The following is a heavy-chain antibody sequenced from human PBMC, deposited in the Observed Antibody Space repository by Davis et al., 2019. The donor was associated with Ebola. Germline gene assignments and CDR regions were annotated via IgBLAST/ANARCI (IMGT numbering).Heavy chain of an antibody. CDR1: GGSISSSSYY. J-gene: IGHJ6*02. V-gene: IGHV4-61*05. Sequence: SETLSLTCTVSGGSISSSSYYWSWIRQPPGKGLEWIGYIYYSGSTNYNPSLKSRVTISVDTSKNQFSLKLSSVTAADTAVYYCASLESDHYYYGMDVWGQGTTVTVSS. CDR3: ASLESDHYYYGMDV. CDR2: IYYSGST.